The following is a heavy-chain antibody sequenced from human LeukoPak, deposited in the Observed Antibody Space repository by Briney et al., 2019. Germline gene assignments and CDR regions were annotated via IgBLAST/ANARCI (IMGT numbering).Heavy chain of an antibody. CDR2: IYYSGST. J-gene: IGHJ3*02. CDR1: GGSISSYY. CDR3: ARDERQWELGAFDI. D-gene: IGHD1-26*01. Sequence: SETLPLTCTVSGGSISSYYWSWIRQPPGKGLEWIGYIYYSGSTNYNPSLKSRVTISVDTSKNLFSLKLTSVTAADTAVYYCARDERQWELGAFDIWGQGTTVTVSS. V-gene: IGHV4-59*12.